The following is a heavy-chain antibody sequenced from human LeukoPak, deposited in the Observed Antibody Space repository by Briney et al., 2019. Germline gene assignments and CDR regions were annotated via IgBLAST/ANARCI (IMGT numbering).Heavy chain of an antibody. V-gene: IGHV4-39*01. D-gene: IGHD1-26*01. CDR1: GGSISSSYYY. J-gene: IGHJ4*02. Sequence: SETLSLTCTVSGGSISSSYYYWGWIRQPPGKGLEWIGSIYSSGSTYYNPSLKSRVTISVDTSKNQFSLKLTSVTAADTAVYYCARFRSGSTYWGQGTLVTVSS. CDR2: IYSSGST. CDR3: ARFRSGSTY.